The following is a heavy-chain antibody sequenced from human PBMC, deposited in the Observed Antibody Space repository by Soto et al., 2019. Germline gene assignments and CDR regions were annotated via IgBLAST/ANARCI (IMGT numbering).Heavy chain of an antibody. Sequence: VESLKISFKGSGYSFTSYWIGWVRQMPEKGLEGMGIIYPGDSDTRYIPAFQGQVTISAEKSVSTAYLPWSSLKASDTAMSHCARLWPPMLVGGTGAFDIWGQGTMVTVSS. V-gene: IGHV5-51*01. CDR3: ARLWPPMLVGGTGAFDI. CDR2: IYPGDSDT. J-gene: IGHJ3*02. D-gene: IGHD6-6*01. CDR1: GYSFTSYW.